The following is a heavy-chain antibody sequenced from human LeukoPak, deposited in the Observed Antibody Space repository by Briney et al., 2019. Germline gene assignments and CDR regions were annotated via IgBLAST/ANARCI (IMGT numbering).Heavy chain of an antibody. CDR2: ISSSGSTI. Sequence: GGSLRLSCAASGFTFSSYEMNWVRQAPGKGLEWVSYISSSGSTIYYADSVKGRFTISRDNAKNSLYLQMNSLRAEDTAVYYCAREKCSSTSCPLFDYWGQGPLVTVSS. D-gene: IGHD2-2*01. CDR1: GFTFSSYE. V-gene: IGHV3-48*03. CDR3: AREKCSSTSCPLFDY. J-gene: IGHJ4*02.